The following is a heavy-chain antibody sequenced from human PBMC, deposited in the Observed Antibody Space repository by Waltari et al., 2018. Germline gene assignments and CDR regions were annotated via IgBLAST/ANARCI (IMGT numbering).Heavy chain of an antibody. V-gene: IGHV4-39*01. J-gene: IGHJ6*03. CDR1: GGPISSSSYY. CDR2: IYYSGST. Sequence: QLQLQESGPGLVKPSATLSLTCTVSGGPISSSSYYWGWIRQPPGKGLEWIGSIYYSGSTYYNPSLKSRVTISVDTSKNQFSLKLSSVTAADTAVYYCARQESSSGSYYMDVWGKGTTVTVSS. CDR3: ARQESSSGSYYMDV. D-gene: IGHD6-6*01.